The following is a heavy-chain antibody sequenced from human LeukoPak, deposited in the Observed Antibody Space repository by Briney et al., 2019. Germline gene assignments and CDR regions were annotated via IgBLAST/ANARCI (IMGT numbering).Heavy chain of an antibody. CDR3: VAGYALSVSDS. CDR1: GYTFTGYY. D-gene: IGHD5-12*01. Sequence: GASVKVSCKTSGYTFTGYYMHWVRQAPGQGLEWMGWINPNSGLTGSAQKFQGRVTMTRDTSISTAYMELSSLRSEDTAVYHCVAGYALSVSDSWGQGTLVTVSS. V-gene: IGHV1-2*02. CDR2: INPNSGLT. J-gene: IGHJ4*02.